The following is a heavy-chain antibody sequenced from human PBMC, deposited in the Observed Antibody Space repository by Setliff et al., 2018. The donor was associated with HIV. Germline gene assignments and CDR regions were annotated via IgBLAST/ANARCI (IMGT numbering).Heavy chain of an antibody. CDR1: GGSITTTNYY. D-gene: IGHD3-10*01. CDR2: IYYRGGA. V-gene: IGHV4-39*07. J-gene: IGHJ5*02. Sequence: PSETLSLTCTVSGGSITTTNYYWGWVRQSPGKGLEWIGVIYYRGGAYYDLSLKSRVTLSVDTSKNSFSLNLTSVPAADTAVYFCARARGPPLPVLDLWGQGTLVTVSS. CDR3: ARARGPPLPVLDL.